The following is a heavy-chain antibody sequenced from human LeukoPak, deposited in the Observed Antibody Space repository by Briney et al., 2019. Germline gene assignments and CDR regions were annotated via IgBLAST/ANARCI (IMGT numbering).Heavy chain of an antibody. CDR3: ARYSTGWYTFDY. CDR1: GGSVSGTSFY. CDR2: IYYSGST. Sequence: SETLSLTCTVSGGSVSGTSFYWSWIRQPPGKGLEWIGYIYYSGSTTYSPSLKSRVTISVDTSKNQFSLKLSSVTAADTAVYFCARYSTGWYTFDYWGQGTLVTVSS. V-gene: IGHV4-61*01. D-gene: IGHD6-13*01. J-gene: IGHJ4*02.